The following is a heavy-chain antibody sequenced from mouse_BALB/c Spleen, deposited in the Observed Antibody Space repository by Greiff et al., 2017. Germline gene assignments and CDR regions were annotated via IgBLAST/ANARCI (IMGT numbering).Heavy chain of an antibody. CDR2: ISNGGGST. CDR3: ARLYDNYAMDY. CDR1: GFTFSSYT. Sequence: EVQGVESGGGLVQPGGSLKLSCAASGFTFSSYTMSWVRQTPEKRLEWVAYISNGGGSTYYPDTVKGRFTISRDNAKNTLYLQMSSLKSEDTAMYYCARLYDNYAMDYWGQGTSVTVSS. V-gene: IGHV5-12-2*01. J-gene: IGHJ4*01. D-gene: IGHD2-14*01.